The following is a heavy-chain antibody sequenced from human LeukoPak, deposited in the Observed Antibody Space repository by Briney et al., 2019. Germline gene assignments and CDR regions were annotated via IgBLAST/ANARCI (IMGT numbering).Heavy chain of an antibody. J-gene: IGHJ4*02. CDR2: IKQDGSEM. V-gene: IGHV3-7*03. Sequence: GGSLRLSCAASGFTFNNYWMSWVRLAPGKGLEWVANIKQDGSEMYYVESVKGRFTISRDNAKNSLFLQMTSLRAEDTAVYYCARDPGRIGFDYWGQGTLVTVSS. D-gene: IGHD2/OR15-2a*01. CDR3: ARDPGRIGFDY. CDR1: GFTFNNYW.